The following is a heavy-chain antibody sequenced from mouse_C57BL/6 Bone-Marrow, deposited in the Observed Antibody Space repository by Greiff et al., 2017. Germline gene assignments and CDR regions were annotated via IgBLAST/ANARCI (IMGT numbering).Heavy chain of an antibody. J-gene: IGHJ1*03. CDR1: GFTFRDYY. D-gene: IGHD1-1*01. CDR2: INYDGSST. V-gene: IGHV5-16*01. Sequence: EVMLVESEGGLVQPGSSMKLSCTASGFTFRDYYMAWVRQVPEKGLEWVANINYDGSSTYYLDSLKSRFIISRDNAKNILYLQMSSLKSEDTATYYCARGAVVAHWYFDVWGTGTTVTVSS. CDR3: ARGAVVAHWYFDV.